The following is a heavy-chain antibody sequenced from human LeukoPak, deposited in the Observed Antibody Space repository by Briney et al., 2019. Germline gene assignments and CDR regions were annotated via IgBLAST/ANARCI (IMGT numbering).Heavy chain of an antibody. D-gene: IGHD3-9*01. J-gene: IGHJ4*02. Sequence: GGSLRLSCAASGFTFSSYGMHWVRQAPGKGLEWVAVIWYDGSNKYYADSVKGRFTISRDNSENTLYLQMNSLRAGDTAVYYCARDEGYDILTGYYKGSPDYWGQGTLVTVSS. CDR1: GFTFSSYG. CDR3: ARDEGYDILTGYYKGSPDY. V-gene: IGHV3-33*01. CDR2: IWYDGSNK.